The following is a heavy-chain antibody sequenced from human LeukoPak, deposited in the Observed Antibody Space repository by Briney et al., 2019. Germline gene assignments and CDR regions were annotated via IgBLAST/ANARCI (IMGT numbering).Heavy chain of an antibody. V-gene: IGHV3-48*03. CDR3: AKGFRYTPGGWFDP. CDR2: SSSSGGTI. J-gene: IGHJ5*02. D-gene: IGHD3-16*02. CDR1: GFTFSSYE. Sequence: GGSLRLSCAASGFTFSSYEMNWVRQAPGKGLEWVSYSSSSGGTIYYADSVKGRFTISRDNAKNSLYLQMNSLRAEDTAVYYCAKGFRYTPGGWFDPWGQGTLVTVSS.